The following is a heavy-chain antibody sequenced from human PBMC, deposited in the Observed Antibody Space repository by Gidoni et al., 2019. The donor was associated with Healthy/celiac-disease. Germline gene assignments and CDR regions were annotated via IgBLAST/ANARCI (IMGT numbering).Heavy chain of an antibody. J-gene: IGHJ4*02. CDR2: ISSSSSYI. V-gene: IGHV3-21*01. Sequence: EVQLVESGGGLVKPGGSLRLSCAASGFTFSSYSMNWVRQAPGKGLEWVSSISSSSSYIYYADSVKGRFTISRDNAKNSLYLQMNSLRAEDTAVYYCARLSDRLRWPNTNRSVDYWGQGTLVTVSS. CDR1: GFTFSSYS. D-gene: IGHD4-17*01. CDR3: ARLSDRLRWPNTNRSVDY.